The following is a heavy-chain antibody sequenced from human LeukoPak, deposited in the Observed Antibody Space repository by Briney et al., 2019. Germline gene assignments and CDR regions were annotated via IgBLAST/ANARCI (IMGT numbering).Heavy chain of an antibody. Sequence: KPSETLSLTCTVSDSSITSTYYWAWLRQPPGEGLEWIATVFRLQTVRTFNNPSLGSRVTMSLDPSHNQFSLNLTSVTAADTALSFCARVLHAPYLIDSWGQGTLVTVS. CDR1: DSSITSTYY. CDR2: VFRLQTVRT. V-gene: IGHV4-38-2*02. J-gene: IGHJ4*02. D-gene: IGHD2-8*01. CDR3: ARVLHAPYLIDS.